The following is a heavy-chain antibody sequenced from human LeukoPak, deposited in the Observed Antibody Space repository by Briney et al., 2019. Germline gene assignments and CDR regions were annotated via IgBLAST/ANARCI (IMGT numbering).Heavy chain of an antibody. CDR1: GYTFTGYY. V-gene: IGHV1-2*02. J-gene: IGHJ5*02. Sequence: ASVKVSCKASGYTFTGYYIHWVRQAPGQRLEWMGWINPNSGATDYAQKFQGRVTMTRDTSINTAYMELSRLTSDDTAVYYCAREELGYCNSASCRDWFDPWGQGTLVTVSS. D-gene: IGHD2-2*01. CDR2: INPNSGAT. CDR3: AREELGYCNSASCRDWFDP.